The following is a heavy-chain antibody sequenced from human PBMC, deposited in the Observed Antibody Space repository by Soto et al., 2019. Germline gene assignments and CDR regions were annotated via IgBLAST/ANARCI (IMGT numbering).Heavy chain of an antibody. CDR3: ARVLYSRRLDEPGDSNQVTFDY. CDR1: GFTFSSYA. V-gene: IGHV3-30-3*01. Sequence: GGSLRLSCAASGFTFSSYAMHWVRQAPGKGLEWVAVISYDGSNKYYADSVKGRFTISRDNSKNTLYLQMNSLRAEDTAVYYCARVLYSRRLDEPGDSNQVTFDYWGQGTLVTVSS. CDR2: ISYDGSNK. D-gene: IGHD4-17*01. J-gene: IGHJ4*02.